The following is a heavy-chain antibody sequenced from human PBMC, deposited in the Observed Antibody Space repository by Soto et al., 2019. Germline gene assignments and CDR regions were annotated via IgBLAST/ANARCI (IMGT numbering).Heavy chain of an antibody. V-gene: IGHV3-7*01. CDR2: IKEDGSEN. Sequence: PGGSMRLSCAASGLLFSKYWMIWVRQAPGKGLEWVANIKEDGSENYYVNSVKGRFTISRDNANNSLYLQMNSLRVEDTALYYCAVSSGCYRSFDYWGQGTLVTVSS. J-gene: IGHJ4*02. CDR1: GLLFSKYW. D-gene: IGHD6-19*01. CDR3: AVSSGCYRSFDY.